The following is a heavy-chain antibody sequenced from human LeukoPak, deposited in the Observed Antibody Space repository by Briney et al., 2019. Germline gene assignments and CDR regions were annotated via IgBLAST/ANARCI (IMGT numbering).Heavy chain of an antibody. CDR2: IRYEGNNE. V-gene: IGHV3-30*02. CDR3: AKGDDYGANTRLPKYNWFDP. D-gene: IGHD4-23*01. CDR1: GFIFTTCA. Sequence: PGGSLTLSCAASGFIFTTCAMHWVRQAPGKGLEWVAYIRYEGNNENYADSVKGRFTISGDNSKDMLYLQMNSLRPEDTAVYYCAKGDDYGANTRLPKYNWFDPWGQGTQVTVSS. J-gene: IGHJ5*02.